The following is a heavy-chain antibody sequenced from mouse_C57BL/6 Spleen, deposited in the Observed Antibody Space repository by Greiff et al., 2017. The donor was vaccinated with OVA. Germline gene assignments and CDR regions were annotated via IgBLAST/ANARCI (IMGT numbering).Heavy chain of an antibody. Sequence: QVQLQQSGAELVRPGTSVKVSCKASGYAFTNYLIEWVKQRPGQGLEWIGVINPGSGGTNYNEKSKGKATLTADKSSSTAYMQLSSLTSEDTAVYFCAIITTWYYFDYWGKGTTLSFAS. V-gene: IGHV1-54*01. CDR1: GYAFTNYL. J-gene: IGHJ2*01. D-gene: IGHD1-1*01. CDR2: INPGSGGT. CDR3: AIITTWYYFDY.